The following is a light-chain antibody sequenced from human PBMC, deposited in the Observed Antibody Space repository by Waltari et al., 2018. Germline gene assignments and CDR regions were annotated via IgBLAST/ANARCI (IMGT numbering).Light chain of an antibody. Sequence: QSILTQPPSAAGTPGRTVNNSCSGSNSNVGANPVCWYQQLPGTAPKLLICGNNQRPSGVPDRFSGSKSGTSASLAIRGLRSEDEADYYCATWDDRLTAVFGGGTKLTVL. CDR1: NSNVGANP. CDR3: ATWDDRLTAV. CDR2: GNN. V-gene: IGLV1-47*01. J-gene: IGLJ2*01.